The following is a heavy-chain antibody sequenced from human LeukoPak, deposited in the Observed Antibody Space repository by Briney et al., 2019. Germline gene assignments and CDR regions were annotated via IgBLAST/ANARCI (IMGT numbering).Heavy chain of an antibody. CDR3: ARRGAILTGYYLWGSYYYYGMDV. CDR1: GFTFSSCW. CDR2: INSDGSST. J-gene: IGHJ6*02. V-gene: IGHV3-74*01. Sequence: GGSLRLSCAASGFTFSSCWMHWVRQAPGKGLVWVPRINSDGSSTSYADSVKGRFTISRDNAKNTLYLQMNSLRAEDTAVYYCARRGAILTGYYLWGSYYYYGMDVWGQGTTVTVSS. D-gene: IGHD3-9*01.